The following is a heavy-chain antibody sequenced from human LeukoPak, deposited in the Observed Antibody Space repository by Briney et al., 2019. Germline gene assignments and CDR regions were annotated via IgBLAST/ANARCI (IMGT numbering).Heavy chain of an antibody. CDR1: GDSVSINSAA. CDR3: ARDRTGGPLFDN. CDR2: TYYRSKWYN. J-gene: IGHJ4*02. Sequence: SQSLSLTFAISGDSVSINSAAWNWIRQSPSRGLEWLGRTYYRSKWYNDYAVSVKSRITINPDTTKNQFSLQLNSVTPEDTAVYYCARDRTGGPLFDNWGQGTLVTVPS. V-gene: IGHV6-1*01. D-gene: IGHD2-8*02.